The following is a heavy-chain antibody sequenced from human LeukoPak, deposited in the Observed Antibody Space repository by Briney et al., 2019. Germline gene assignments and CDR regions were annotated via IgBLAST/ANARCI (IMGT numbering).Heavy chain of an antibody. J-gene: IGHJ4*02. Sequence: PGGSLRLSCAGAGFTFSTHTINWVRQAPGKGLEWVSSISSSSAYIYYADSVKGRFPISRNNAKNPLYLQMNSLRAEDTAVYYCASKEPVTYYYDSSGYSDYWGQGTLVTVSS. CDR2: ISSSSAYI. CDR1: GFTFSTHT. D-gene: IGHD3-22*01. V-gene: IGHV3-21*04. CDR3: ASKEPVTYYYDSSGYSDY.